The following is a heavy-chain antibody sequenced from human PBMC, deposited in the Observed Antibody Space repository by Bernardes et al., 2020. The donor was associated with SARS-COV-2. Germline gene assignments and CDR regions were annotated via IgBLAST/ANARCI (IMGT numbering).Heavy chain of an antibody. CDR2: IYSGGST. CDR3: ARVDSGTYYKDY. CDR1: GFTVSSNS. J-gene: IGHJ4*02. D-gene: IGHD3-10*01. Sequence: GGSLRLSCAASGFTVSSNSMSWVRQAPGKGLEWVSVIYSGGSTYYADSVKGRFTISRDNSKNTLYLQMNSLRAEDTAVYFCARVDSGTYYKDYWGQGAQVTVSS. V-gene: IGHV3-53*01.